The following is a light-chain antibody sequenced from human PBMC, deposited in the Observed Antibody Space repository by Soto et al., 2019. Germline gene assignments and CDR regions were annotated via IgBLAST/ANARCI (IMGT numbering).Light chain of an antibody. CDR1: QSISSW. CDR2: KTP. CDR3: QQYNSYSKT. J-gene: IGKJ1*01. V-gene: IGKV1-5*03. Sequence: DIQMTQSPSTLSASVGDRVTITCRASQSISSWLAWYQQKPGKAPKLLIYKTPSLESGVPSTFSGRGSGTEFTLTISILQPDDFATYYCQQYNSYSKTFGPGTKVDIK.